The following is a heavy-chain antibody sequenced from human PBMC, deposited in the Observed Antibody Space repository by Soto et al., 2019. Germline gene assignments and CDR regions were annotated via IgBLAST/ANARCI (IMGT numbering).Heavy chain of an antibody. CDR2: IYFANSDT. J-gene: IGHJ4*02. V-gene: IGHV5-51*01. D-gene: IGHD1-26*01. CDR1: GYTLTNHW. CDR3: VHAIHGTSYFN. Sequence: GESLKISCEASGYTLTNHWIGWVRQMPGKGLEWMGLIYFANSDTKYSPSFQGQVTISADKSTSTAYLQWSSLRASDTATYHCVHAIHGTSYFNWGQGTLVTVSS.